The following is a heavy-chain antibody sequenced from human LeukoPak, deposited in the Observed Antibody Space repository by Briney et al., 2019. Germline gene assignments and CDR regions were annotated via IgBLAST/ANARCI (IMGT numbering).Heavy chain of an antibody. Sequence: SETLSLTCTVSGGSISSYYWSWIRQPPGKGREWIGYIYYSGSTNYNPALKSRVAISVDTSKNQFSLKLISVTAADTAVYYCATFIHDLKLGSGFDYWGQGTLVTVSS. J-gene: IGHJ4*02. CDR2: IYYSGST. D-gene: IGHD3-10*01. V-gene: IGHV4-59*08. CDR3: ATFIHDLKLGSGFDY. CDR1: GGSISSYY.